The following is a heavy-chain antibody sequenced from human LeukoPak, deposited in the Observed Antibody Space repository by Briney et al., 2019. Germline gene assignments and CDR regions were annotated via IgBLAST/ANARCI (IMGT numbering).Heavy chain of an antibody. J-gene: IGHJ5*02. CDR3: VRVWSIAAAGTRWFDP. CDR1: GYTFTSYG. Sequence: ASVKVSCKASGYTFTSYGISWVRQAPGQGLEWMGWISAYNGNTNYAQKLQGRVTMTTDTSTSTAYMELRSLRSDDTAVYYCVRVWSIAAAGTRWFDPWGQGTLVTVSS. V-gene: IGHV1-18*01. D-gene: IGHD6-13*01. CDR2: ISAYNGNT.